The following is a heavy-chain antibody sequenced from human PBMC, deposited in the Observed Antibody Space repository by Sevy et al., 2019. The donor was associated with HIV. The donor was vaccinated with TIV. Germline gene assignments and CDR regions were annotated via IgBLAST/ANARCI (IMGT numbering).Heavy chain of an antibody. V-gene: IGHV5-10-1*01. CDR1: GNTFTSYW. D-gene: IGHD3-22*01. CDR2: IDPSDSYT. J-gene: IGHJ5*02. Sequence: GESLKISCKGSGNTFTSYWISWVRQMPGKGLEWMGRIDPSDSYTHYNPSFQGHVTISVDKSINTAYLQWSSLKASDTAMYYCARTGDSSGRDNCFDPWGQGTLVTVSS. CDR3: ARTGDSSGRDNCFDP.